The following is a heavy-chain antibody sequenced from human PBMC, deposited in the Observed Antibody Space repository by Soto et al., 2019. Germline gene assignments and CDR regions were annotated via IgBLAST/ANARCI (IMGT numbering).Heavy chain of an antibody. Sequence: AASVKVSCKAAGGTFSSYTISWGRQAPGQGLEWMGRIIPILGIANYAQKFQGRVTITADKSTSTAYMELSSLRSEDTAVYYCAGDRGPYYYDSSGYFGYWGQGTLVTVSS. CDR3: AGDRGPYYYDSSGYFGY. CDR2: IIPILGIA. D-gene: IGHD3-22*01. CDR1: GGTFSSYT. J-gene: IGHJ4*02. V-gene: IGHV1-69*04.